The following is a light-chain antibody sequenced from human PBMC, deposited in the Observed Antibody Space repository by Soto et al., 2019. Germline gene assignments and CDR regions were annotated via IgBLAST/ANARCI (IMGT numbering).Light chain of an antibody. Sequence: QSALTQPASVSGSPGQSITISCTGTSGDVGGYNYVSWYQQHPGQAPKLLIYEVSNRPSGVSNRVSGSKSGNTASLTISGLQNEDEADYYCSSYTTINTVFGTGTKLTVL. CDR2: EVS. CDR1: SGDVGGYNY. V-gene: IGLV2-14*01. J-gene: IGLJ1*01. CDR3: SSYTTINTV.